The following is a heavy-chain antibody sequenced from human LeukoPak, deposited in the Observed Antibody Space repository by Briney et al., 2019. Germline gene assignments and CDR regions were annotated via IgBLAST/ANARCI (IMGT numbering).Heavy chain of an antibody. D-gene: IGHD2-15*01. Sequence: GGSLRLSCAASGVTVSSNYMSWVRQAPGKGLEWVSAISGSGGSTYYADPVKGRFTISRDNSKNTLYLQMNSLRAEDTAVYYRAKAGYSIYWGQGTLVTVSS. V-gene: IGHV3-23*01. CDR2: ISGSGGST. CDR3: AKAGYSIY. J-gene: IGHJ4*02. CDR1: GVTVSSNY.